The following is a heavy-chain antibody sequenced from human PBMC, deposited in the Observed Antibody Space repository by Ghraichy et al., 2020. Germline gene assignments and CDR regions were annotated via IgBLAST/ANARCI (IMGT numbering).Heavy chain of an antibody. D-gene: IGHD3-10*01. Sequence: ASVKVSCKASGYTFSTYGIFWVRQAPGQGLEWMGWISGYNGNTNYAQTLQGRVTLTTDTSTSTAYMELRSLTSDDTAVYFCARDQVPYGSGSYYKTNWFEPWGQGTLVTVSS. V-gene: IGHV1-18*04. J-gene: IGHJ5*02. CDR3: ARDQVPYGSGSYYKTNWFEP. CDR2: ISGYNGNT. CDR1: GYTFSTYG.